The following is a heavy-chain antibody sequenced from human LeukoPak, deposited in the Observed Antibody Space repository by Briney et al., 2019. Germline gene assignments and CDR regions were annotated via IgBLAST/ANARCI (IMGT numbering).Heavy chain of an antibody. J-gene: IGHJ4*02. CDR2: ISHGGST. V-gene: IGHV4-38-2*02. D-gene: IGHD2-21*02. Sequence: SETLSLTCTVSNYSISSGYYWGWIRQSPGKGLEWIGSISHGGSTYYNPSLRSRVIVSVDTSKNHFSLKMNSVTAADTAVYYCARDLASCAGDCYSDGFDHWGQGTLVTVPS. CDR3: ARDLASCAGDCYSDGFDH. CDR1: NYSISSGYY.